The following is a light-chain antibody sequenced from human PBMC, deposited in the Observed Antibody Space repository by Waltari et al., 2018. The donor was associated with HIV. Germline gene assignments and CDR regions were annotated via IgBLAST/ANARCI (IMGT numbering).Light chain of an antibody. CDR3: CSDAGSSTYI. Sequence: QSALTQPASVSGSRGQSVTIFCNGTSSDVGKYKLLSWYQQSPGKAPNVVIYDVTDRPSGLSSRFSASKSGNTASLTISGLQPQDEGDYFCCSDAGSSTYIFGSGTLVTVL. CDR1: SSDVGKYKL. CDR2: DVT. J-gene: IGLJ1*01. V-gene: IGLV2-23*02.